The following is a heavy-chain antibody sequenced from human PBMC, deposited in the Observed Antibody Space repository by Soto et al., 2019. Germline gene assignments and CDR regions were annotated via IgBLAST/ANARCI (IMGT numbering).Heavy chain of an antibody. CDR3: ARATWFGEFYFDY. D-gene: IGHD3-10*01. CDR2: IYYTGNT. J-gene: IGHJ4*02. Sequence: QVQLQESGPGLVKPSETLSLTCSVSGGSISSYYWSWIRQPPGKGLEWIGYIYYTGNTNYNPSLKSRVTISVDTSKKQFSLKLSSVTAADTAVYYCARATWFGEFYFDYWGQGTLVTVSS. V-gene: IGHV4-59*01. CDR1: GGSISSYY.